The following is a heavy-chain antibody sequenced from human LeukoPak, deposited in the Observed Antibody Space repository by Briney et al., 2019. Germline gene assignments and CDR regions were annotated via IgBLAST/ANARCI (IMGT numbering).Heavy chain of an antibody. J-gene: IGHJ6*02. CDR2: ISYDGSNK. Sequence: GGSLRPSCAASGFTFSSYAMHWVRQAPGKGLEWVAVISYDGSNKYYADSVKGRFTISRDNSKNTLYLQMNSLRAEDTAVYYCARGWSWDGPGDPYGMDVWGQGTTVTVSS. CDR3: ARGWSWDGPGDPYGMDV. V-gene: IGHV3-30-3*01. CDR1: GFTFSSYA. D-gene: IGHD3-10*01.